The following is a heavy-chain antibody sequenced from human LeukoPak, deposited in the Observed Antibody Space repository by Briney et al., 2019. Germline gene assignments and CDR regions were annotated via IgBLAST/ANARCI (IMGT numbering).Heavy chain of an antibody. Sequence: GASVKVSCKASGYTFTSYDINWVRQAPGQGLEWMGWMNPNSDNTGYAQKFQGRVTMTRNPSISTAYMELSSLRSEDTAVYYCARNVRDTGTFDYWGQGTLVTVSS. CDR3: ARNVRDTGTFDY. CDR2: MNPNSDNT. CDR1: GYTFTSYD. V-gene: IGHV1-8*01. J-gene: IGHJ4*02. D-gene: IGHD5-18*01.